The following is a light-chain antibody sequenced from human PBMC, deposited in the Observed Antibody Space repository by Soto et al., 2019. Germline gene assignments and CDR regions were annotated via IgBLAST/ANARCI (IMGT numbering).Light chain of an antibody. CDR1: QAIDSW. CDR3: QQTLSFTPT. CDR2: TGS. J-gene: IGKJ1*01. V-gene: IGKV1-12*01. Sequence: DIQMTQSPSSVSASVGDRVTITCRASQAIDSWLAWYQQKPGEAPKLLIFTGSLLHSGVPPRFSGSGSGTDFTLTISSLQPEDFATYYFQQTLSFTPTFGQGTKV.